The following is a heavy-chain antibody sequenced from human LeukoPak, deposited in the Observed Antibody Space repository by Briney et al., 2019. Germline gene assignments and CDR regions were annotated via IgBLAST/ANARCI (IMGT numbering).Heavy chain of an antibody. V-gene: IGHV3-48*01. D-gene: IGHD3-22*01. CDR1: GFTFSSYG. CDR3: ARETKLNYDRSGFVGLGVDAFDI. CDR2: ISSSSSTI. Sequence: GGSLRLSCAASGFTFSSYGMNWVRQAPGKGLEWVAYISSSSSTIYYADSVKGRLTISRGNAKNTLYLQMNSLRAEDTAVYYCARETKLNYDRSGFVGLGVDAFDIWGQGTIVTVSS. J-gene: IGHJ3*02.